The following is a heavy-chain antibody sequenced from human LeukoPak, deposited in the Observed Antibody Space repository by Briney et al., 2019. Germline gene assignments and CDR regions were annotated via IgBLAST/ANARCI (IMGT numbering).Heavy chain of an antibody. J-gene: IGHJ4*02. V-gene: IGHV4-30-4*01. D-gene: IGHD3-10*01. CDR3: ARDSAGGSGSHYYFDY. CDR1: GDSISSGDYY. CDR2: IYYSGST. Sequence: SQTLSLTCTDSGDSISSGDYYWSWIRQPPGKGLEWIGYIYYSGSTYYNPSLKSRVTISVDTSKNQFSLNLSSVTAADAAVYYCARDSAGGSGSHYYFDYWGQGTLVTVSS.